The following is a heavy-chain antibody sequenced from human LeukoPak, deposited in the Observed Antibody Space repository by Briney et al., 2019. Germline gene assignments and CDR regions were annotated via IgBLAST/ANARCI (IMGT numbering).Heavy chain of an antibody. D-gene: IGHD6-19*01. V-gene: IGHV3-23*01. CDR2: ITGTGGST. CDR1: GFSLSTYG. CDR3: AKDHGTAVAGFYY. J-gene: IGHJ4*02. Sequence: QSGGSLRLSCAASGFSLSTYGVSWVRQPPGKGLEWVSGITGTGGSTYYADSVKGRFTVSRDTSKNTLYLQMNSLRAEDTAIYYCAKDHGTAVAGFYYWGQGTLVTVSS.